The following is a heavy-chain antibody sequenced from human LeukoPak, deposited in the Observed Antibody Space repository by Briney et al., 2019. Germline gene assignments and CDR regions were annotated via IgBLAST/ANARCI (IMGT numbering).Heavy chain of an antibody. CDR3: AREGMSGYASYYYYYYGMDV. CDR2: ISYDGSNK. V-gene: IGHV3-30-3*01. CDR1: GFTFSSYA. J-gene: IGHJ6*02. Sequence: GGSLRLSCAASGFTFSSYAMHWVRQAPGKGLEWVAVISYDGSNKYYADSVKGRFTISRDNSKNTLYLQMNSLRAEDTAVYYCAREGMSGYASYYYYYYGMDVWGQGTTVTVSS. D-gene: IGHD5-12*01.